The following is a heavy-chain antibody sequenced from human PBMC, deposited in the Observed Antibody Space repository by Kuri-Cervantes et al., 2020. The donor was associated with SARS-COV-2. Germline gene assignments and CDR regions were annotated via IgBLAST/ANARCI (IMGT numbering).Heavy chain of an antibody. CDR3: ARSLYFPNWFDP. CDR1: GGSISSYY. V-gene: IGHV4-59*01. CDR2: IYYSGST. D-gene: IGHD2/OR15-2a*01. J-gene: IGHJ5*02. Sequence: GSLRLSCTVSGGSISSYYWSWIRQPAGKGLEWIGYIYYSGSTNYNPSLKSRVTISVDTSKNQFSLKLSSVTAADTAVYYCARSLYFPNWFDPWGQGTLVTVSS.